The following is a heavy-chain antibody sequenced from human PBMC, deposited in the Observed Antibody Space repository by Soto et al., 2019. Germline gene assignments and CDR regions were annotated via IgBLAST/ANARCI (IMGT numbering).Heavy chain of an antibody. CDR3: ARDYYKYYDSSGYYRSPAY. D-gene: IGHD3-22*01. CDR2: IYYSGST. V-gene: IGHV4-39*07. Sequence: PSETLSLTCTVSGGSISSSSYYWGWIRQPPGKGLEWIGYIYYSGSTYYNPSLKSRVTISVDTSKNQFSLRAEDTTVYYCARDYYKYYDSSGYYRSPAYWGQGTLVTVSS. J-gene: IGHJ4*02. CDR1: GGSISSSSYY.